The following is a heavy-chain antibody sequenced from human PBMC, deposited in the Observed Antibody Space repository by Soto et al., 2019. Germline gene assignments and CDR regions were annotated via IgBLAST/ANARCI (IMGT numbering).Heavy chain of an antibody. CDR3: ARDLGGPRDY. CDR2: IYHSGST. Sequence: SETLSLTCDVSGYSISSYYYWVWIRRPPGEGLAWIWRIYHSGSTYCNPSLMSRVTISIDPAENQFSLKMTSLTEADTAVYYCARDLGGPRDYWAQGTQVTGSS. V-gene: IGHV4-38-2*02. CDR1: GYSISSYYY. J-gene: IGHJ4*02. D-gene: IGHD3-16*01.